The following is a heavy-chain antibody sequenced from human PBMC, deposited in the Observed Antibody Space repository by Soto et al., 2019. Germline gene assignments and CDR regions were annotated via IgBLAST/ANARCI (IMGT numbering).Heavy chain of an antibody. CDR3: AKGITDTGGFYYYSMDV. Sequence: LRLSCTASGFTFSSYAMSWVRQAPGKGLDWVSVISGSGDITYSADSVKGRFTISRDNSKNTLYLQMNSLRAEDTAVYHCAKGITDTGGFYYYSMDVWGQGTAVTV. J-gene: IGHJ6*02. CDR2: ISGSGDIT. D-gene: IGHD3-16*01. CDR1: GFTFSSYA. V-gene: IGHV3-23*01.